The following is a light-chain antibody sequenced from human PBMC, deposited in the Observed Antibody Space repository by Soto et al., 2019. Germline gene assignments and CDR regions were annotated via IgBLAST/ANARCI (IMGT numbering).Light chain of an antibody. CDR3: SSYSSTSTPWV. J-gene: IGLJ3*02. CDR2: EVT. V-gene: IGLV2-14*01. Sequence: QSVLTQPASVSGSPGQSITIFCTGTSSVVGAYKFVSWYRHHPGRAPQVMIYEVTNRPSGVSSRFSGSKSGNTASLTISGLQPEDEGDYYCSSYSSTSTPWVFGGGTKVTVL. CDR1: SSVVGAYKF.